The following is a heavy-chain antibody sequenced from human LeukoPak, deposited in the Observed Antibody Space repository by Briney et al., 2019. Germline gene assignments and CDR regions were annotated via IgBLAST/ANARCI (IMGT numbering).Heavy chain of an antibody. CDR3: ARGRFLEWLLYGYYFDY. CDR2: VNPNSGGT. CDR1: GYTCTIYY. J-gene: IGHJ4*02. Sequence: ASVKVSCKSSGYTCTIYYMHWVRQAPGQGLEWMGWVNPNSGGTNYAQKFQGRVTMTRDTSISTAYMELSRLRSDDTAVYYCARGRFLEWLLYGYYFDYWGQGTLVTVSS. V-gene: IGHV1-2*02. D-gene: IGHD3-3*01.